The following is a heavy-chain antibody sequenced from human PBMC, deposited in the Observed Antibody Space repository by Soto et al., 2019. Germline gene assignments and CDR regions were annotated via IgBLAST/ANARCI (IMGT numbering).Heavy chain of an antibody. CDR1: GFTFSSYA. Sequence: GGSLRLSCAASGFTFSSYAMSWVRQAPGKGLEWVSAISGSGGSTYYADSVKGRFTISRDNSKNTLYLQMNSLRAEDTAVYYCAKDLVDLQRVIVVVMWVSGAFDIWGQGTMVTVSS. CDR2: ISGSGGST. V-gene: IGHV3-23*01. D-gene: IGHD3-22*01. CDR3: AKDLVDLQRVIVVVMWVSGAFDI. J-gene: IGHJ3*02.